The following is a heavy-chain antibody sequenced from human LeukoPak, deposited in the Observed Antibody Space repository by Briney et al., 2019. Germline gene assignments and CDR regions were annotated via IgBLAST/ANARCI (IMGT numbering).Heavy chain of an antibody. CDR3: ARVQQATTLTYYYYGMDV. CDR2: IIPIFGTA. V-gene: IGHV1-69*01. Sequence: SVKVSCKASGGTFSSYAISWVRQAPGQGLEWMGGIIPIFGTANYAQKFQGRVTITADESTSTAYMELSSLRSEDTAVYYCARVQQATTLTYYYYGMDVWGQGTTVTISS. CDR1: GGTFSSYA. J-gene: IGHJ6*02. D-gene: IGHD5-24*01.